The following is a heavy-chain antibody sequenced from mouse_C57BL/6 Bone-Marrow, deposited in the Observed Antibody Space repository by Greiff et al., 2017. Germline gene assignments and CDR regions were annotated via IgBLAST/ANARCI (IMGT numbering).Heavy chain of an antibody. CDR2: IDPSDSYT. V-gene: IGHV1-69*01. Sequence: QVQLQQPGAELVMPGASVKLSCKASGYTFTSYWMHWVKQRPGQGLEWIGEIDPSDSYTNYNQKFKGKSTLTVDKSSSTAYMQLSSLTSEDSAVYYCARHDDFDYWGQGTTLTVSS. J-gene: IGHJ2*01. D-gene: IGHD2-12*01. CDR1: GYTFTSYW. CDR3: ARHDDFDY.